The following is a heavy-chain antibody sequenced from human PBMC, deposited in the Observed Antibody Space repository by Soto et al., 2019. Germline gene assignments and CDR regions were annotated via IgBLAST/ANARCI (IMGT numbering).Heavy chain of an antibody. Sequence: QVQLQQWGAGLLKPSETLSLTCAVYGGSFSGYYWSWIRQPPGKGLEWIGEINHSGSTNYNPSLKSRVTISVDTSKNQFSLKLSSVTAADTAVYYCARGLGSSSWYYWGQGTLVTVSS. D-gene: IGHD6-13*01. CDR1: GGSFSGYY. J-gene: IGHJ4*02. CDR3: ARGLGSSSWYY. CDR2: INHSGST. V-gene: IGHV4-34*01.